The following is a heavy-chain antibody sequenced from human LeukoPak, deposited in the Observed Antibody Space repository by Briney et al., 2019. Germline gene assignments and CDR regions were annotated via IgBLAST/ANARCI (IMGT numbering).Heavy chain of an antibody. Sequence: GWSLRLSCAASGFSFSEHGMHWVRQAPGKGPEWVTVTRYDGSNNHYADSVKDRFTISRDNSKNTVFLEMNSLRAEDTAVYHCARDRYFGSDGFDIWGPGTMVIVSS. D-gene: IGHD3-10*01. CDR2: TRYDGSNN. J-gene: IGHJ3*02. CDR1: GFSFSEHG. CDR3: ARDRYFGSDGFDI. V-gene: IGHV3-33*01.